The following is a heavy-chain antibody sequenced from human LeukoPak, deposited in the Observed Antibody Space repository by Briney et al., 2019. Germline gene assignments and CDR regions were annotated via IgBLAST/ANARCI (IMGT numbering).Heavy chain of an antibody. D-gene: IGHD3-10*01. CDR3: ARAVLGYYYGSGSYYSWFDP. J-gene: IGHJ5*02. CDR2: IYYSGST. Sequence: SETLSLTCTVPGGSISSYYWSWIRQPPGKGLEWIGYIYYSGSTNYNPSLKSRVTISVDTSKNQFSLKLSSVTAADTAVYYCARAVLGYYYGSGSYYSWFDPWGQGTLVTVSS. V-gene: IGHV4-59*01. CDR1: GGSISSYY.